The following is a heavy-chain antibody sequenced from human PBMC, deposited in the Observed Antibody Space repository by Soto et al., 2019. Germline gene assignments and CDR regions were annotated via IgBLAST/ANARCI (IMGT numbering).Heavy chain of an antibody. CDR3: ARDLYDILTDLWGYYYGMDV. CDR1: GFTFSSYW. D-gene: IGHD3-9*01. V-gene: IGHV3-74*01. CDR2: INSDGSST. J-gene: IGHJ6*02. Sequence: GGSLRLSCAASGFTFSSYWMHWVRQAPEKGLVWVSRINSDGSSTSYADSVKGRFTISRDNAKNTLYLQMNSLRAEDTAVYYCARDLYDILTDLWGYYYGMDVWGQGTTVTVSS.